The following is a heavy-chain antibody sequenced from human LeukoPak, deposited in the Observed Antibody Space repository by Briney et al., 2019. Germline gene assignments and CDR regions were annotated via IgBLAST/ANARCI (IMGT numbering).Heavy chain of an antibody. J-gene: IGHJ3*02. D-gene: IGHD2-2*02. CDR1: GFTVSSNY. CDR2: IYSGGST. Sequence: PGGSLRLSCAASGFTVSSNYMSWVRQAPGKGLEWASVIYSGGSTYYADSVKGRFTISRDNSKNTLYLQMNSLRAEDTAVYYCAREVIVVVPAAIPRAFDIWGQGTMVTVSS. CDR3: AREVIVVVPAAIPRAFDI. V-gene: IGHV3-53*01.